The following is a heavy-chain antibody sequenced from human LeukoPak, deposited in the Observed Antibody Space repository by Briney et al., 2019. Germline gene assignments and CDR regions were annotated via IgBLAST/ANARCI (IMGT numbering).Heavy chain of an antibody. J-gene: IGHJ4*02. CDR3: ARFSSGCSESSCYLTF. V-gene: IGHV4-59*11. CDR1: GASLSSHY. Sequence: SETLSLTCTVSGASLSSHYWSWIRQPPGKELELIGHIYSTGSTYYNPSVGSRVTISLQTSKNQFSLRLNSVTAADTAVYYCARFSSGCSESSCYLTFWGQGILVIVSS. CDR2: IYSTGST. D-gene: IGHD2-2*01.